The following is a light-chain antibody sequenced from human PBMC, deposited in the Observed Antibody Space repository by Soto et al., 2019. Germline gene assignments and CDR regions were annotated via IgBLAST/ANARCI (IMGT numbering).Light chain of an antibody. CDR3: QQYDYSPYT. Sequence: EIVLTQSPGTLSLSPGERATLSCRASQSVSSSYLGWYQQKPGQAPRLLIYGASSRATGIPDRFSGSGSGTDFTLTISRLEPEDFAVYYCQQYDYSPYTFGQGTKLEIK. CDR2: GAS. J-gene: IGKJ2*01. V-gene: IGKV3-20*01. CDR1: QSVSSSY.